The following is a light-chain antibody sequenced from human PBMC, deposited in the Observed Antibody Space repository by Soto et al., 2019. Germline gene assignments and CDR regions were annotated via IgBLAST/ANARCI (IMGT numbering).Light chain of an antibody. Sequence: QPVLTQPASVSGSPGQSITISCTGTSSDVGSYNYVSWYQQHPGKAPKVMIYDVSNRPSGVSYRFSGSKSGNTASLTISGLQAEDEADYYCSSYTTSSTYVFGTGTKVTVL. V-gene: IGLV2-14*01. CDR1: SSDVGSYNY. CDR3: SSYTTSSTYV. J-gene: IGLJ1*01. CDR2: DVS.